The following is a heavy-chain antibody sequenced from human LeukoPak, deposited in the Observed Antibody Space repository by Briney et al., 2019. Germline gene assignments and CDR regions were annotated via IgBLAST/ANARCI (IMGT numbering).Heavy chain of an antibody. CDR1: GFSVANSA. J-gene: IGHJ4*02. V-gene: IGHV3-23*01. D-gene: IGHD3-10*01. Sequence: PGGSLRLSCAASGFSVANSAMSWVRQAPGKGLEGVSVISVSGGGTYYADSVKGRFTISRDNSKNTLYLQMDSLRAEDTAVYYCAKAAYYYGSGRDPFDYWGQGTLVTVSS. CDR2: ISVSGGGT. CDR3: AKAAYYYGSGRDPFDY.